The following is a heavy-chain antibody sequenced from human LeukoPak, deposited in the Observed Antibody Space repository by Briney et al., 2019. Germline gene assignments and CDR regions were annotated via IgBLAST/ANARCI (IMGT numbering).Heavy chain of an antibody. CDR3: ASGSSSIGDDAFDI. J-gene: IGHJ3*02. CDR2: IIPILGIA. Sequence: GASVKVSCKASGGTFSSYAISWVRQAPGQGLEWMGRIIPILGIANYAQKFQGRVTITADKSTSTAYMELSSMRSEDTAVYYCASGSSSIGDDAFDIWGQGTMVTVSS. D-gene: IGHD6-13*01. V-gene: IGHV1-69*04. CDR1: GGTFSSYA.